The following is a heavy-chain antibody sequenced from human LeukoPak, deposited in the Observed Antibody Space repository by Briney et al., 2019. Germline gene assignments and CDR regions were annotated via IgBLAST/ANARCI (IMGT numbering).Heavy chain of an antibody. CDR2: IYNDGRT. Sequence: GGSLRLSCAASGFTVNNKYMTWVRQAPGRGLEWVSLIYNDGRTYYADSVKGRCTISRDNLKNVLYLQMNSLKVEDTALYYCARGLFLSGYLDAFDIWGQGTVVTVSS. CDR1: GFTVNNKY. V-gene: IGHV3-53*01. D-gene: IGHD3-22*01. J-gene: IGHJ3*02. CDR3: ARGLFLSGYLDAFDI.